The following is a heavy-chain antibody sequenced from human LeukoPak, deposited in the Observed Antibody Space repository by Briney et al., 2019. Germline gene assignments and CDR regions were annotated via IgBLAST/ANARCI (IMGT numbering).Heavy chain of an antibody. V-gene: IGHV4-59*01. Sequence: PSETLSLTCTVSGGSISSYYWSWIRQPPGKGLEWIGYISYSGITNYNPSLKSRVSISIDTSKNQFSLMLTSVTAADTAVYYCARGYSSSWFSLLHFQHWGQGTLVTVSS. CDR2: ISYSGIT. CDR1: GGSISSYY. CDR3: ARGYSSSWFSLLHFQH. D-gene: IGHD6-13*01. J-gene: IGHJ1*01.